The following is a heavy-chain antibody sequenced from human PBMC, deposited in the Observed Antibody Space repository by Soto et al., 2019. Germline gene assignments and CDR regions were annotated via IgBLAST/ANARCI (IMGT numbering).Heavy chain of an antibody. V-gene: IGHV3-30-3*01. J-gene: IGHJ4*02. CDR3: ARDASDIVVVPAAHFDY. Sequence: QVQLVESGGGVVQPGRSLRLSYAASGFTFSSYAMHWVRQAPGKGLEWVAVISYDGSNKYYADSVKGRFTISRDNSKNTLYLQMNSLRAEDTAVYYCARDASDIVVVPAAHFDYWGQGTLVTVSS. D-gene: IGHD2-2*01. CDR1: GFTFSSYA. CDR2: ISYDGSNK.